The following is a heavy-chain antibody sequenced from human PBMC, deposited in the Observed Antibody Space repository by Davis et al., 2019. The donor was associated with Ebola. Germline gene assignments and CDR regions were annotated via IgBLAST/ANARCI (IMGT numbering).Heavy chain of an antibody. CDR3: ARDEGYQLLFDYYYGMDV. V-gene: IGHV1-3*01. CDR1: GYTFTSYA. D-gene: IGHD2-2*01. Sequence: ASVKVSCKASGYTFTSYAMHWVRQAPGQRLEWMGWINAGNGNTKYSQKFQGRVTITRDTSTSTAYMELSSLRSEDTAVYYCARDEGYQLLFDYYYGMDVWGQGTTVTVSS. J-gene: IGHJ6*02. CDR2: INAGNGNT.